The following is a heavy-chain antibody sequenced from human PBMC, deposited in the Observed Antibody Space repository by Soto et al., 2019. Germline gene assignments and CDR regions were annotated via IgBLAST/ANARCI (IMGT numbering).Heavy chain of an antibody. V-gene: IGHV1-69*13. J-gene: IGHJ5*02. CDR1: GYTFTSYG. CDR2: IIPIFGTA. D-gene: IGHD1-7*01. CDR3: ARQAYNWNYSNWFDP. Sequence: SVKVSCKASGYTFTSYGISWVRQAPGQGLEWVGGIIPIFGTANYAQKFQGRVTITADESTSTAYMELSSLRSEDTAVYYCARQAYNWNYSNWFDPWGQGTLVTVSS.